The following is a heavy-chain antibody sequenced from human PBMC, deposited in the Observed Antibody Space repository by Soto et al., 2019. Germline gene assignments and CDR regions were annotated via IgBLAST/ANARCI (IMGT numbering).Heavy chain of an antibody. J-gene: IGHJ5*02. Sequence: QVQLVQSGAEVKKPGASVKVSCKASGYTFTSYDINWVRQATGQGLEWMGWMNPNSGNTGYAQKFQGRVTMTRNTSISTAYMELSSLRSEDTAVYYCARGIVVVPAAIRYNWFDPWGQGTLVTVSS. V-gene: IGHV1-8*01. D-gene: IGHD2-2*01. CDR2: MNPNSGNT. CDR3: ARGIVVVPAAIRYNWFDP. CDR1: GYTFTSYD.